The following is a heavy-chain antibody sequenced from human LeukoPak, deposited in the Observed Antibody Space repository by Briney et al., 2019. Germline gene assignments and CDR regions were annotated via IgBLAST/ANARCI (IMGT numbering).Heavy chain of an antibody. D-gene: IGHD6-6*01. Sequence: AAVKVSCKASGYTFIGYYIHWVRQAPGQGLEWMGWIYPNTGGTIYAQKFQGRVTMTRDTSISTAYMELSRLRSDDTAVYYCARARGIAARRDPIDYWGQGTLVTVSS. CDR2: IYPNTGGT. J-gene: IGHJ4*02. CDR1: GYTFIGYY. V-gene: IGHV1-2*02. CDR3: ARARGIAARRDPIDY.